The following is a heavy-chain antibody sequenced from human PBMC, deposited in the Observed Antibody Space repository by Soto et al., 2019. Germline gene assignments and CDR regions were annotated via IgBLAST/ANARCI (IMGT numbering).Heavy chain of an antibody. CDR1: GYTFTSYG. CDR3: ATNYDFWSGYYSAYYYYYYGMDV. CDR2: ISAYNGNT. J-gene: IGHJ6*02. V-gene: IGHV1-18*01. D-gene: IGHD3-3*01. Sequence: QVQLVQSGAEVKKPGASVKVSCKASGYTFTSYGISWVRQAPGQGLEWMGWISAYNGNTNYAQKLQGRVTMTTDTSTSTAYMELRSLRSDDTAVYYCATNYDFWSGYYSAYYYYYYGMDVWGQGTTVTVSS.